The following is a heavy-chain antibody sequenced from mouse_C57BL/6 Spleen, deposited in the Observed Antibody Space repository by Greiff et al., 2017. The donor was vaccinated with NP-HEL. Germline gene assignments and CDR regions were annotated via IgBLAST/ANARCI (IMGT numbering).Heavy chain of an antibody. V-gene: IGHV1-64*01. CDR3: ARGYGSSLNYYAMDY. Sequence: QVGAELVKPGASVKLSCKASGYTFTSYWMHWVKQRPGQGLEWIGMIHPNSGSTNYNEKFKSKATLTVDKSSSTAYMQLSSLTSEDSAVYYCARGYGSSLNYYAMDYWGQGTSVTVSS. J-gene: IGHJ4*01. D-gene: IGHD1-1*01. CDR2: IHPNSGST. CDR1: GYTFTSYW.